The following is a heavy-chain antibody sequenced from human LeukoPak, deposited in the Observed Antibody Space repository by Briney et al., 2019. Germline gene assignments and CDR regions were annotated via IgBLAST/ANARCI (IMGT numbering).Heavy chain of an antibody. V-gene: IGHV3-49*04. CDR3: TRDDSYGGFQLGYYYGMDV. J-gene: IGHJ6*02. Sequence: PGGSLRLSCAASGFTFSSYSMNWVRQAPGKGLEWVGSIRSKACGGTTEYAASVKGRFTISRDDSKSIAYLQMNSLKTEDTAVYYCTRDDSYGGFQLGYYYGMDVWGQGTTVTVSS. CDR1: GFTFSSYS. D-gene: IGHD4-23*01. CDR2: IRSKACGGTT.